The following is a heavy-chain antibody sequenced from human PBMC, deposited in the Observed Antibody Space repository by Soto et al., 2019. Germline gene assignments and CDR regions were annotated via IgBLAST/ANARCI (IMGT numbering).Heavy chain of an antibody. CDR2: ISGSGGST. V-gene: IGHV3-23*01. D-gene: IGHD6-13*01. Sequence: EVQLLESGGGLVQPGGSLSFSCAASGFTFSSYAMSWVRQAPGKGLEWVSAISGSGGSTYYADSVKGRFTISRDNSKNTLYLQMNSLRAEDTAVYYCAKLGGIAAAVTLFDYWGQGTLVTVSS. CDR3: AKLGGIAAAVTLFDY. J-gene: IGHJ4*02. CDR1: GFTFSSYA.